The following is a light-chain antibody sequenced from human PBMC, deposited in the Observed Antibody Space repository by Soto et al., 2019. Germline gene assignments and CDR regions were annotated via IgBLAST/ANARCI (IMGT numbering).Light chain of an antibody. CDR3: MQAIHSPPA. J-gene: IGKJ4*01. Sequence: EIVVTQSPLSLPVTPGEPASISCRSSQSLLHSDGHSYLDWYLQKPGQSPQLLIYLASNRASGVPDRFSGSGSGTDFTLKISRVEAEDLGVYFCMQAIHSPPAFGGGTKVEIK. V-gene: IGKV2-28*01. CDR1: QSLLHSDGHSY. CDR2: LAS.